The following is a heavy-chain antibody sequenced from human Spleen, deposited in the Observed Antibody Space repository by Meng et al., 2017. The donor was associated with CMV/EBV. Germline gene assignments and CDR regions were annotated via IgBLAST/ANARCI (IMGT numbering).Heavy chain of an antibody. D-gene: IGHD1/OR15-1a*01. CDR2: INPSGGST. CDR1: GYTFTSYY. CDR3: ALQQQGMALYALLIF. Sequence: ASVKVSCKATGYTFTSYYMQWVRQAPGQGLEWMGIINPSGGSTTYARKFQGRVTMTRDTSTRTVYMELSSLRSEDTAVYYCALQQQGMALYALLIFWGQGTLVTVSS. V-gene: IGHV1-46*01. J-gene: IGHJ4*02.